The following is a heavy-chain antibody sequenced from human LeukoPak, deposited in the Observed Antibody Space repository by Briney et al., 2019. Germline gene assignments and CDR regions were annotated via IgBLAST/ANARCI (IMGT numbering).Heavy chain of an antibody. V-gene: IGHV1-18*01. Sequence: AASVKVSCKASGYTFTSYGISWVRQAPGQGLEWMGWISAYNGNTNYAQKFQGRVTMTRNTSIGTAYMELSSLRSEDTAVYYCAREMVHYYYGMDVWGQGTTVTVSS. J-gene: IGHJ6*02. CDR3: AREMVHYYYGMDV. D-gene: IGHD2-8*01. CDR1: GYTFTSYG. CDR2: ISAYNGNT.